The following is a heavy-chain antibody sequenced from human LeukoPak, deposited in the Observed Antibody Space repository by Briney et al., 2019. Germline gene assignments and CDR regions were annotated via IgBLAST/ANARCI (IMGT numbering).Heavy chain of an antibody. V-gene: IGHV1-2*02. Sequence: ASVKVSCKASGYTFTDYYLHWVRQAPGQGLEWMGWINPNSGGTNYAQKFQGRVTMTRDTSISTAYMELSRLRSDDTAVYYCARSKYYDFWSGYYYIGAYFDYWGQGTLVTVSS. CDR3: ARSKYYDFWSGYYYIGAYFDY. CDR1: GYTFTDYY. J-gene: IGHJ4*02. D-gene: IGHD3-3*01. CDR2: INPNSGGT.